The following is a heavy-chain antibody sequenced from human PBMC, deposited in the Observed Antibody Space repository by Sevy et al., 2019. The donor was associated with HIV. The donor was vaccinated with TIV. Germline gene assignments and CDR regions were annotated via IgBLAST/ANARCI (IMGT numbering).Heavy chain of an antibody. CDR2: IYYSGST. V-gene: IGHV4-59*01. CDR3: ARGPWFGELAPDY. J-gene: IGHJ4*02. D-gene: IGHD3-10*01. Sequence: SETLSLTCTVSGGSISSYYWSWIRQPPGKGLEWIGYIYYSGSTNYNPSLKSRVTISVDTSKNQFSLTLSSVTAADTAVYYCARGPWFGELAPDYWGQGTLVTVSS. CDR1: GGSISSYY.